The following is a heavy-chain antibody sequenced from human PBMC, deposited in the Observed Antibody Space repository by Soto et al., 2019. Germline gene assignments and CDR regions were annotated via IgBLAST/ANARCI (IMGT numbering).Heavy chain of an antibody. V-gene: IGHV3-48*04. CDR3: ARVNAMAPDDY. CDR2: ISSSSSTI. J-gene: IGHJ4*02. CDR1: GFTFSSYS. D-gene: IGHD2-2*01. Sequence: PGGSLRLSCAASGFTFSSYSMNWARQAPGKGLEWVSYISSSSSTIYYADSVKGRFTISRDNAKNSLYLQMNSLRAEDTAVYYCARVNAMAPDDYWGQGTLVTVSS.